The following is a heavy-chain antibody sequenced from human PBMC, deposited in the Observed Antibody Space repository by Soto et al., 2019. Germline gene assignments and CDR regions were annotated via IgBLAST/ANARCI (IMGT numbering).Heavy chain of an antibody. Sequence: QVQLVESGGGLVKPGGSLRLSCAASGFTFSDYYMSWIRQAPGKGLEWVSYISSSGDIIYYADSVKGRFTISRDNSKNTLYLQMNSLRVEDTAVYFCASPLAAAENYWGQGTLVTVSS. J-gene: IGHJ4*02. CDR2: ISSSGDII. CDR3: ASPLAAAENY. CDR1: GFTFSDYY. D-gene: IGHD6-13*01. V-gene: IGHV3-11*04.